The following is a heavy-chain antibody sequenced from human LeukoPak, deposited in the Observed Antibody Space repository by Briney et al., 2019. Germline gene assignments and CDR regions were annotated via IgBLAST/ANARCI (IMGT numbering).Heavy chain of an antibody. J-gene: IGHJ6*03. Sequence: PSETLSLTCAVSGGSISSGGYSWSWIRQPPGKGLEWIGYIYYSGSTYYNPSLKSRVTISVDTSKNQFSLKLSSVTAADTAVYYCARVSWFPGTSYYYMDVWGQGTTVTVSS. CDR1: GGSISSGGYS. CDR2: IYYSGST. D-gene: IGHD1-1*01. V-gene: IGHV4-30-4*07. CDR3: ARVSWFPGTSYYYMDV.